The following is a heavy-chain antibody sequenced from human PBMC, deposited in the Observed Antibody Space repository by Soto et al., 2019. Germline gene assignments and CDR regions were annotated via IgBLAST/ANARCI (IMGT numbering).Heavy chain of an antibody. CDR3: AKGRIAGLSAD. CDR1: GFTFSSYA. J-gene: IGHJ4*02. Sequence: GGSLRLSCAASGFTFSSYAISWVRQAPGKGLEWVSAISVSGGSTYYADSVKGRFTISRDNSKNTLYLQMNSLRAEDTAVYYCAKGRIAGLSADWGQGTLVTVSS. V-gene: IGHV3-23*01. D-gene: IGHD6-13*01. CDR2: ISVSGGST.